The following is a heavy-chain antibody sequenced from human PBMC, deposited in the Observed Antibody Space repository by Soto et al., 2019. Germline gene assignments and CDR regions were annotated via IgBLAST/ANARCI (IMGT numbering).Heavy chain of an antibody. J-gene: IGHJ3*02. CDR2: IKQDGSEK. V-gene: IGHV3-7*01. CDR3: ARIRDGPKGAFDS. CDR1: GFTFSSYW. D-gene: IGHD3-3*02. Sequence: PGGSLRLSCAASGFTFSSYWMSWVRQAPGKGLEWVANIKQDGSEKYYVDSVKGRFTISRDNAKNSLYLQMNSLRAEDTAVYYCARIRDGPKGAFDSWGQGTRVTVSS.